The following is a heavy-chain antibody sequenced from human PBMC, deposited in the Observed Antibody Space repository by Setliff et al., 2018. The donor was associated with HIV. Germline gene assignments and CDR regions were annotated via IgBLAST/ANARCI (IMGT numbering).Heavy chain of an antibody. CDR2: IYYSGST. CDR3: ARVGGTTWGVYYYYYYMDV. D-gene: IGHD1-7*01. Sequence: SETLSLTCTVSGGSISSRSYYWGWIRQPPGKGLEWIGSIYYSGSTDYDPSLKSRVTISVDTSKNQFSLKLSSVTAADTAVYYCARVGGTTWGVYYYYYYMDVWGKGATVTVPS. V-gene: IGHV4-39*01. CDR1: GGSISSRSYY. J-gene: IGHJ6*03.